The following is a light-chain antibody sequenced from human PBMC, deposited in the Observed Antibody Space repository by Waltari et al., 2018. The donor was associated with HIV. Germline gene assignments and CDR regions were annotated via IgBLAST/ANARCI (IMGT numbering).Light chain of an antibody. V-gene: IGLV1-44*01. CDR1: SSNIGANP. CDR2: SNN. Sequence: QSVLTQPPSASGTPGQRVTISCSGSSSNIGANPVNWYPRLPGTAPKLLIYSNNQRPSGVPARFSGSKSGTSASLAISGLQSDDEADYYCAAWDDSLNGGWMFGGGTKLTVL. J-gene: IGLJ3*02. CDR3: AAWDDSLNGGWM.